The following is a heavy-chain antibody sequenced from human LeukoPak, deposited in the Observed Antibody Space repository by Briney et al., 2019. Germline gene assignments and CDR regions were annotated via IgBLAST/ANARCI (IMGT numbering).Heavy chain of an antibody. CDR3: ARDRGSYYYGMDV. V-gene: IGHV4-38-2*02. CDR1: GYSISSGYY. CDR2: IYYSGST. Sequence: SETLSLTCSVSGYSISSGYYWGWIRQPPGKGLEWIGSIYYSGSTYYNPSLKSRVTISVDTSKNQFSLKLSSVTAADTAVYYCARDRGSYYYGMDVWGQGTTVTVSS. J-gene: IGHJ6*02. D-gene: IGHD1-26*01.